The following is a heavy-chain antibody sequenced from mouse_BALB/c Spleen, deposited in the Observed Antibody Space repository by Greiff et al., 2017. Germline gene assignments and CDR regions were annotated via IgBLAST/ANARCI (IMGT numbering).Heavy chain of an antibody. CDR1: GYTFTSYV. V-gene: IGHV1-14*01. J-gene: IGHJ3*01. CDR2: INPYNDGT. D-gene: IGHD1-1*01. CDR3: ARDYYGSSYWFAY. Sequence: EVQLKESGPELVKPGASVKMSCKASGYTFTSYVMHWVKQKPGQGLEWIGYINPYNDGTKYNEKFKGKATLTSDKSSSIAYMELSSLTSEDSAVYYCARDYYGSSYWFAYWGQGTLVTVSA.